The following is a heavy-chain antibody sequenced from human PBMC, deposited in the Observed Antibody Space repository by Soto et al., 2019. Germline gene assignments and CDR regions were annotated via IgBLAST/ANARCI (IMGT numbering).Heavy chain of an antibody. Sequence: GASLKVSCKASGYTFTSYAMHWVRQAPGQRLEWMGWINAGNGNTKYSQKFQGRVTITRDTSASTAYMELSSLRSEDTAVYYCARDYSSLHYGDYEARLDYWGQGTLVTVSS. V-gene: IGHV1-3*01. CDR1: GYTFTSYA. CDR3: ARDYSSLHYGDYEARLDY. J-gene: IGHJ4*02. D-gene: IGHD4-17*01. CDR2: INAGNGNT.